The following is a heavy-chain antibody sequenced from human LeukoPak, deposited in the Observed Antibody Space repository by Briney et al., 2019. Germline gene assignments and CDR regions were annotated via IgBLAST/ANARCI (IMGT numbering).Heavy chain of an antibody. CDR1: GFTFSSYW. J-gene: IGHJ5*02. D-gene: IGHD3-22*01. Sequence: GGSLRLSCAASGFTFSSYWMNWVRQAPGKGLEWVANIKQDGSERYYVDSVKGRFTISRDNTKKSLYLQMNSLRAEDTAVYYCARDPDTYYYDSSGLSWGQGTLVTVSS. CDR2: IKQDGSER. CDR3: ARDPDTYYYDSSGLS. V-gene: IGHV3-7*01.